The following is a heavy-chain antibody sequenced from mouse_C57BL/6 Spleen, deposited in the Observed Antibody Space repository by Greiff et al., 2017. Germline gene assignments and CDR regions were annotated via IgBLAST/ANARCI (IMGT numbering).Heavy chain of an antibody. D-gene: IGHD2-5*01. V-gene: IGHV5-9*01. Sequence: DVMLVESGGGLVKPGGSLKLSCAASGFTFSSYTMSWVRQTPEKRLEWVATISGGGGNTYYPDSVKGRFTISRDNAKNTLYLQMSSLRSEDTALYYCARHEGDYSKYWFAYWGQGTLVTVSA. J-gene: IGHJ3*01. CDR2: ISGGGGNT. CDR3: ARHEGDYSKYWFAY. CDR1: GFTFSSYT.